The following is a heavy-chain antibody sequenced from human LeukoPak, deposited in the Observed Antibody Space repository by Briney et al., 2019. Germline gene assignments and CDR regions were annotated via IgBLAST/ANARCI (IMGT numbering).Heavy chain of an antibody. D-gene: IGHD4-23*01. CDR2: INKDGSDK. Sequence: GGSLRLSCAASGFTFNMYWMTWVRQAPGKGLESVAYINKDGSDKYYVDPVKGRFTVSRDNAKNSLYLQMNSLRAEDTAVYYCARDAGYGGNSDYWGQGTLVTVSS. V-gene: IGHV3-7*01. J-gene: IGHJ4*02. CDR1: GFTFNMYW. CDR3: ARDAGYGGNSDY.